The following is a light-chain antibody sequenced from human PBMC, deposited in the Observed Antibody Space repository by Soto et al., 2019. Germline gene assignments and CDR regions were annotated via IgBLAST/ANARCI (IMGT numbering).Light chain of an antibody. V-gene: IGLV4-69*01. Sequence: QAVLTQSPSASASLGASVKLTCTLSSGHSSYAIAWHQQQPEKGPRYLMKLNSDGSHSKGDGIPDRFSGSSSGAERYLTISSLQSEDEADYYCQTGGTGIHVFGGGTKLTVL. J-gene: IGLJ2*01. CDR2: LNSDGSH. CDR1: SGHSSYA. CDR3: QTGGTGIHV.